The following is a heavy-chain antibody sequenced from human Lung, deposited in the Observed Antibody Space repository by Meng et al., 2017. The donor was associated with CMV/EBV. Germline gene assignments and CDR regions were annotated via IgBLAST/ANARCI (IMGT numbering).Heavy chain of an antibody. V-gene: IGHV4-38-2*02. CDR3: ARSSSTVFWFDP. J-gene: IGHJ5*02. CDR2: IYHSGST. CDR1: GYSISSGYY. Sequence: SXTXSLXCTVSGYSISSGYYWGWIRQPPGEGLEWIGSIYHSGSTYYNPSLKSRVTISVDTSKNQFSLKVSSVTAADTAVYHCARSSSTVFWFDPWGQGTLVTVSS. D-gene: IGHD4-11*01.